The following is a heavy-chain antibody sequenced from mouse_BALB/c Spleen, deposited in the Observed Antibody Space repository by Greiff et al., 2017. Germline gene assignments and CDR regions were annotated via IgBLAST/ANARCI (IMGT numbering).Heavy chain of an antibody. D-gene: IGHD2-14*01. J-gene: IGHJ4*01. CDR2: IHPSDSAT. CDR3: ARKYYKYEYAMDY. CDR1: GYSFTSYW. Sequence: QVQLQQPGAELVRPGASVKLSCKASGYSFTSYWMNWVKQRPGQGLEWIGMIHPSDSATRLNQKFKDKATLTVDKSSSTAYMQLSSPTSEDSAVYYCARKYYKYEYAMDYWGQGTAVTVSS. V-gene: IGHV1-61*01.